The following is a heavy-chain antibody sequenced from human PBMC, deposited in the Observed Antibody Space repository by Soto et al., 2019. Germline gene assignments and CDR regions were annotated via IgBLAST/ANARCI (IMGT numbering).Heavy chain of an antibody. CDR2: IKQDGSEK. J-gene: IGHJ3*02. D-gene: IGHD2-15*01. CDR3: AREAGGPRGPDAFDI. Sequence: PGGSLRLSCAASGFTFSSYWMSWVRQAPGKGLEWVANIKQDGSEKYYVDSVKGRFTISRDNAKNSLYLQMNSLRAEDTAVYYCAREAGGPRGPDAFDIWGQGTMVTVSS. CDR1: GFTFSSYW. V-gene: IGHV3-7*03.